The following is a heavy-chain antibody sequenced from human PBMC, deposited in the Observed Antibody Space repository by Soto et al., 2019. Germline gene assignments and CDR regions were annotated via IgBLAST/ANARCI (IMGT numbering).Heavy chain of an antibody. V-gene: IGHV5-10-1*01. CDR3: ARHREYSSSSGMDV. CDR1: GYSFTSYW. D-gene: IGHD6-6*01. CDR2: IDPSDSYT. J-gene: IGHJ6*02. Sequence: PVESLKISYKVSGYSFTSYWISWVRQMPGKGLEWMGRIDPSDSYTNYSPSFQGHVTISADKSISTAYLQWSSLKASDTAMYYCARHREYSSSSGMDVWGQGTTVTVSS.